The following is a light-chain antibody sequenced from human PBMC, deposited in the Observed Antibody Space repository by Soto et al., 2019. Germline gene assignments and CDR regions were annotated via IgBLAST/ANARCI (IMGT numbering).Light chain of an antibody. CDR3: QRYNSYSRT. CDR1: QTISSW. V-gene: IGKV1-5*03. CDR2: KAS. J-gene: IGKJ1*01. Sequence: DIQITQSPSTLSGSVGDRVTITCRASQTISSWLAWYQQKPGKAPKLLIYKASTLKSGVPSRFSGSGSGTEFTLTISGLQPDDFATYYCQRYNSYSRTFGQGTKVDIK.